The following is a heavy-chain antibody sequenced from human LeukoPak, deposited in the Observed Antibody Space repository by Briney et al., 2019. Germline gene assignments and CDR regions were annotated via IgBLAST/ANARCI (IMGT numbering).Heavy chain of an antibody. J-gene: IGHJ4*02. CDR2: IYYSGST. V-gene: IGHV4-59*01. Sequence: KSSETLSLTCTVSGGSISSYYWSWIRQPPGKGLEWIGYIYYSGSTNYNPSLKSRVTISVDTSKNQFPLKLSSVTAADTAVYYCARDHGQQNTHNLLFDYWGQGTLVTVSS. CDR3: ARDHGQQNTHNLLFDY. D-gene: IGHD5-24*01. CDR1: GGSISSYY.